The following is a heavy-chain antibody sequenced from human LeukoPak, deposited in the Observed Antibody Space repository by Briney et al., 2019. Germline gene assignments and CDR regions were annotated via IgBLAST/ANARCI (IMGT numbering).Heavy chain of an antibody. J-gene: IGHJ6*03. D-gene: IGHD2-2*01. V-gene: IGHV1-8*01. CDR3: ARAKIPVAIGWRYYMDV. CDR2: MNPNSGNT. CDR1: GYTFSSYD. Sequence: ASVKVSCKASGYTFSSYDINWVRQATGQGLEWMGWMNPNSGNTGYAQKFQGRVTMTRNTSISTAYMELSSLRSEDTAVYYCARAKIPVAIGWRYYMDVWGKGTTVTVSS.